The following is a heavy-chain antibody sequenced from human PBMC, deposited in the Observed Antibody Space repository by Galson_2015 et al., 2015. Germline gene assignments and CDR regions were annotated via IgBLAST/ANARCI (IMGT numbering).Heavy chain of an antibody. V-gene: IGHV3-30*03. J-gene: IGHJ6*02. CDR1: GFTFSSYG. CDR3: ARAGSSGWKREEYYYYYGMDV. CDR2: ISYDGSNK. D-gene: IGHD6-19*01. Sequence: SLRLSCAASGFTFSSYGMHWVRQAPGKGLEWVAVISYDGSNKYYADSVKGRFTIPRDNSKNTLYLQMNSLRAEDTAVYYCARAGSSGWKREEYYYYYGMDVWGQRTTVTVSS.